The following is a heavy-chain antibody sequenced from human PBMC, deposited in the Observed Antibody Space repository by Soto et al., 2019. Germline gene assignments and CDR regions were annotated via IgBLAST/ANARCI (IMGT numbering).Heavy chain of an antibody. V-gene: IGHV4-59*01. J-gene: IGHJ4*02. D-gene: IGHD6-13*01. CDR2: TYYRGST. CDR3: AREVAAPGSTYFDY. Sequence: SETLSLTCTVSGGSISNYYWHWIRQPPGKGLEWIAYTYYRGSTKYNPSLKSRVTIAVDKSMNQISLKLRSVTAADTAVYYCAREVAAPGSTYFDYWGQGPMVTVSS. CDR1: GGSISNYY.